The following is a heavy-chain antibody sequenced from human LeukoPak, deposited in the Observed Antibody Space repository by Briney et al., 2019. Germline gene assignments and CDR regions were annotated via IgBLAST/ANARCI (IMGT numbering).Heavy chain of an antibody. Sequence: SETLSLTCAVCGGSFSGYYWSWIRQPPGKGLEWIGEINHSGSTNYNPSLKSRVTISVDTSKNQFSLKLSSVTAADTAVYYCATPGSRDGNFDYWGQGTLVTVSS. CDR2: INHSGST. V-gene: IGHV4-34*01. CDR1: GGSFSGYY. J-gene: IGHJ4*02. D-gene: IGHD5-24*01. CDR3: ATPGSRDGNFDY.